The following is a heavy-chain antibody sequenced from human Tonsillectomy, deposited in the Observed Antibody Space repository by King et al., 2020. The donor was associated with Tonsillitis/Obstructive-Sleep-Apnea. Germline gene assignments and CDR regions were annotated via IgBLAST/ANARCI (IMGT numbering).Heavy chain of an antibody. V-gene: IGHV3-30*04. D-gene: IGHD4-17*01. CDR3: ARDQDYGDYGCTFDY. J-gene: IGHJ4*02. Sequence: VQLVEPGGGVVQPGRSLRLSCAASGFTFSSYAMHRVRQAPGKGLEWVAVISYDGSNKYYADSVKGRFTISRDNSKNTLYLQMNSLRAEATAVYYCARDQDYGDYGCTFDYWGQGTLVTVSS. CDR2: ISYDGSNK. CDR1: GFTFSSYA.